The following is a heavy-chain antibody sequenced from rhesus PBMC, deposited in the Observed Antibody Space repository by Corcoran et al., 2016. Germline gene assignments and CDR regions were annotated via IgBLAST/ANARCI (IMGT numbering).Heavy chain of an antibody. Sequence: QLQLQESGPGLVKPSETLSLTCAVSGGSISSNYWSWIRQPPGKGLEWIGRISGRGGSTDYNPSLKSRVTILTAASKNQCSLKLSSVTAADTAVYYCAREVGYGLDSWGQGVVVTVSS. J-gene: IGHJ6*01. V-gene: IGHV4-173*01. CDR1: GGSISSNY. CDR2: ISGRGGST. D-gene: IGHD1-44*01. CDR3: AREVGYGLDS.